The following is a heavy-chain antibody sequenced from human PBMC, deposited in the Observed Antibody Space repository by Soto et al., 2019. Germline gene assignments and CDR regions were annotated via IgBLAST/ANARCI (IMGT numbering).Heavy chain of an antibody. D-gene: IGHD3-22*01. CDR3: ARHKSGYYDTSGYYGAFYYYGMDV. J-gene: IGHJ6*02. CDR1: GFTFSSYA. CDR2: ISGSGGST. V-gene: IGHV3-23*01. Sequence: PGGSLRLCCAASGFTFSSYAMSWVRQAPGKGLEWVSAISGSGGSTYYADSVKGRFTISRDNSKNTLYLQMNSLRAEDTAVYYCARHKSGYYDTSGYYGAFYYYGMDVWGQGTTVTVSS.